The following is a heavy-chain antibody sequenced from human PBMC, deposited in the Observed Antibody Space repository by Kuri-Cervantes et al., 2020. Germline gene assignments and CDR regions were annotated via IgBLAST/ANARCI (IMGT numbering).Heavy chain of an antibody. J-gene: IGHJ4*02. V-gene: IGHV3-33*08. Sequence: GESLKISCAASGFTFSSYGMHWVRQAPGKGLEWVAVIWYDGSNKYYADSVKGRFTISRDNPKNTLYLQMNSLRSEDTAVYYCARGPFYDYVWGSYRWDFGYWGQGTLVTVSS. CDR2: IWYDGSNK. D-gene: IGHD3-16*02. CDR1: GFTFSSYG. CDR3: ARGPFYDYVWGSYRWDFGY.